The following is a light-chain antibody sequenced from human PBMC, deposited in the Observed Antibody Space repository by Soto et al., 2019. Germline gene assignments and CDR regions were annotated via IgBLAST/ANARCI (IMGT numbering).Light chain of an antibody. CDR2: EVS. Sequence: DVVMTQSPLSLPVTLGQPAAISCRSSQRLVHSDGNTYLNWFQQRPGQSPRRLIYEVSNRDSGVPDRFSGSGSGTDFILKISRVEAEDVGVYYCMQGIYWPWTFGQGTKVEIK. V-gene: IGKV2-30*02. J-gene: IGKJ1*01. CDR1: QRLVHSDGNTY. CDR3: MQGIYWPWT.